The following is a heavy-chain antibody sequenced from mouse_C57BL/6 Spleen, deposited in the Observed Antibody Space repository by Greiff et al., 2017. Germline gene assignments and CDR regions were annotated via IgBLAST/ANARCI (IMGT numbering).Heavy chain of an antibody. D-gene: IGHD2-4*01. J-gene: IGHJ2*01. V-gene: IGHV1-42*01. CDR3: ARFHDYDEGCDY. CDR2: INPSTGGT. Sequence: VQLQQSGPELVKPGASVKISCKASGYSFTGYYMNWVKQSPEKSLEWIGEINPSTGGTTYNQKFKAKATLTVDKSSSTAYMQLKSLTSEDSAVYYCARFHDYDEGCDYWGQGTTLTVSS. CDR1: GYSFTGYY.